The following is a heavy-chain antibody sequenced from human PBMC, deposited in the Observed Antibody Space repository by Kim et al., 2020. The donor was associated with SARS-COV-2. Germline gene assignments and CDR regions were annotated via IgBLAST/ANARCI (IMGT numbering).Heavy chain of an antibody. CDR2: LSYNGNT. D-gene: IGHD3-10*01. J-gene: IGHJ3*02. CDR3: ARHGGESMIRGVLGAFDI. Sequence: SETLSLTCTVSGGSISSFSWSLIRQPPGKGLEWIGFLSYNGNTNCDPSLKSRVTISVDTSKNQFSLRLSSVTAADTAVYYCARHGGESMIRGVLGAFDIWGQGTMVTVSS. V-gene: IGHV4-59*08. CDR1: GGSISSFS.